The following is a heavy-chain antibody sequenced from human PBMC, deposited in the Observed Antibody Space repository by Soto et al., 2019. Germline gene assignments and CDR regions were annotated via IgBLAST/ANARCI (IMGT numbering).Heavy chain of an antibody. J-gene: IGHJ4*02. CDR3: ARDEDYPDKAFDY. V-gene: IGHV3-33*01. Sequence: PGGSLRLSCAASGLTFSSYGMHCVRQAPGKGLEWVAVILKDGSDQKYADSMKGRFTISRDNSENTLYLHMNSLRAEDTAGDYCARDEDYPDKAFDYWGQGTRVTVS. D-gene: IGHD4-17*01. CDR1: GLTFSSYG. CDR2: ILKDGSDQ.